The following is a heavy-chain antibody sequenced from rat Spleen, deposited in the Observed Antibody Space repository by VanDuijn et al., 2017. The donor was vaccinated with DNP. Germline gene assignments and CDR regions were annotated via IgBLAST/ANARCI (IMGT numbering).Heavy chain of an antibody. Sequence: QVQLKESGPGLVQPSQTLSLTCTVSGFSLTSYGVSWVRQPPGKGLEWIAAISSGGSTEYNSAPKSRLSITRDTSNSQVFLKMNSLQTEDTATYYCARSYSGYKAYFDFWGQGVVVTVSS. V-gene: IGHV2S12*01. D-gene: IGHD1-9*01. CDR2: ISSGGST. J-gene: IGHJ2*01. CDR1: GFSLTSYG. CDR3: ARSYSGYKAYFDF.